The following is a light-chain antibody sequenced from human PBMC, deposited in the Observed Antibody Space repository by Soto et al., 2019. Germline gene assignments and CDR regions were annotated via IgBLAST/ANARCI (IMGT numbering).Light chain of an antibody. CDR2: HVT. J-gene: IGLJ1*01. CDR1: RRDIGHYDY. Sequence: QSPLTQPASVSGSHGQSITSSCTGTRRDIGHYDYVAWYQQHPGKAPKLMLYHVTYRPSGVSNRYSGSKSGNSASLTICGLEADEEADYYCCSLPTTNTYVFRSGTKLTVL. CDR3: CSLPTTNTYV. V-gene: IGLV2-14*03.